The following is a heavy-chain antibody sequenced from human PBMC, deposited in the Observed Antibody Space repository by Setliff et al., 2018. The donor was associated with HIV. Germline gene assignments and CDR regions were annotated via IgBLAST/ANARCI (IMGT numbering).Heavy chain of an antibody. CDR3: ARVESYGDYVDY. CDR1: GFKFDDYG. D-gene: IGHD4-17*01. V-gene: IGHV3-20*04. CDR2: ISWSGSGI. Sequence: GGSLRLSCAASGFKFDDYGMSWVRQGPGKGLEWVAGISWSGSGIGYADSVKGRFTISRDNSKNTLYLQMNSRRAEDTAVYYCARVESYGDYVDYWGQGTLVNVSS. J-gene: IGHJ4*02.